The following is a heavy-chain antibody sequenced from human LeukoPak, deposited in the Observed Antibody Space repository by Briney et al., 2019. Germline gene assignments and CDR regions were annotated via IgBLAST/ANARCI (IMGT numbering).Heavy chain of an antibody. D-gene: IGHD3-10*01. V-gene: IGHV4-59*01. CDR3: ARLYGSGSYYIDY. CDR2: IYYSGST. CDR1: GGSISSYY. J-gene: IGHJ4*02. Sequence: SETLSLTCTVSGGSISSYYWSWIRQPPGKRLEWIGYIYYSGSTNYNPSLKSRVTISVDTSKNQFSLKLSSVTAADTAVYYCARLYGSGSYYIDYWGQGTLVTVSS.